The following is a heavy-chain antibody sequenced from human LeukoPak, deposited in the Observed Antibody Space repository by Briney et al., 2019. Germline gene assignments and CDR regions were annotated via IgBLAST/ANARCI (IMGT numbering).Heavy chain of an antibody. CDR1: GFTFDDYA. CDR2: ISWNSGSI. CDR3: AKENYDILTGYKGYGMDV. Sequence: GRSLRLSCAASGFTFDDYAMHWVRQAPGKGLEWVSGISWNSGSIGYADSVKGRFTISRDNAKNSLYLQMNSLRAGDTALYYCAKENYDILTGYKGYGMDVWGQGTTVTVSS. V-gene: IGHV3-9*01. J-gene: IGHJ6*02. D-gene: IGHD3-9*01.